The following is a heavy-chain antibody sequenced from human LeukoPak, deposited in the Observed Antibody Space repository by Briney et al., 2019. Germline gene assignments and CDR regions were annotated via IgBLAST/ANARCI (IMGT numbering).Heavy chain of an antibody. Sequence: SETLSLTCAVYGGSFSGYYWSWIRQPPGKGLEWIGEINHSGSTSYNPSLKSRVTISVDTSKNQFSLKLSSVTAADTAVYYCARASNYYGSGSCDYWGQGTLVTVSS. CDR1: GGSFSGYY. CDR3: ARASNYYGSGSCDY. V-gene: IGHV4-34*01. D-gene: IGHD3-10*01. CDR2: INHSGST. J-gene: IGHJ4*02.